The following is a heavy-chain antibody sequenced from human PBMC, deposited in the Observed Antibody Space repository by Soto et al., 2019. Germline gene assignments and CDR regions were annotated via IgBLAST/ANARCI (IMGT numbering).Heavy chain of an antibody. CDR1: GGSISSYY. J-gene: IGHJ5*02. V-gene: IGHV4-59*01. CDR3: TRARAAAGTPWFDP. CDR2: IYYSGST. D-gene: IGHD6-13*01. Sequence: SETLSLTCTVSGGSISSYYWSWIRQPPGKGLEWIGYIYYSGSTNYNPSLKSRVTISVDTSKNQFSLKLSSVTAADTAVYYCTRARAAAGTPWFDPWGQGTLVTVSS.